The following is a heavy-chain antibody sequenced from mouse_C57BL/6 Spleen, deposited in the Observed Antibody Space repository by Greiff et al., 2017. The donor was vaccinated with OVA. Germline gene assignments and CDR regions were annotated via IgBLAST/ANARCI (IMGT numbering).Heavy chain of an antibody. CDR3: VVSYGSFV. Sequence: EVKLMESGGGLVQPKGSLKLSCAASGFSFNTYAMNWVRQAPGKGLEWVARIRSKSNNYATYYADSVKDRFTISRDDSESMLYLQMNNLKTEGASMYCCVVSYGSFVWGTGTTVTVSS. CDR1: GFSFNTYA. J-gene: IGHJ1*03. CDR2: IRSKSNNYAT. V-gene: IGHV10-1*01. D-gene: IGHD1-1*01.